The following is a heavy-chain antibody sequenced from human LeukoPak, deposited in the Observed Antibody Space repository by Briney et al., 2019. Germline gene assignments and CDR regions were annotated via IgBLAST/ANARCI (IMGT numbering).Heavy chain of an antibody. Sequence: ASVKVSCKASGYTFTSYYMHWVRQAPGQGLEWMGIMNPSGGSTSYAQKFQGRVTMTRDTSTSTVYMELSSLRSEDTAVYYCAMTVRYYDSSGYNFDYWGQGTLVTVSS. D-gene: IGHD3-22*01. CDR3: AMTVRYYDSSGYNFDY. J-gene: IGHJ4*02. CDR1: GYTFTSYY. CDR2: MNPSGGST. V-gene: IGHV1-46*01.